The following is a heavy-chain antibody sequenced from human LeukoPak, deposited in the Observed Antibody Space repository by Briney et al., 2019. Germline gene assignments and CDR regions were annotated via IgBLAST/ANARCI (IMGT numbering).Heavy chain of an antibody. D-gene: IGHD5-24*01. V-gene: IGHV4-34*01. J-gene: IGHJ4*02. CDR2: VNHSGST. Sequence: SETLSLTCAVYGGPFSDYYWSWIRQPPGKGLEWIGRVNHSGSTNYSPSPKSRATISVDTSKSQFSLKLNSMTAADTAVYYCARGEGARDGYNYEGPFYFDYWGQGTLVAVSS. CDR1: GGPFSDYY. CDR3: ARGEGARDGYNYEGPFYFDY.